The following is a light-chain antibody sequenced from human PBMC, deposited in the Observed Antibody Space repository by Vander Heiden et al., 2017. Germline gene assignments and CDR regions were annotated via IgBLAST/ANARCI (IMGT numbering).Light chain of an antibody. V-gene: IGKV3-20*01. CDR2: GSS. J-gene: IGKJ4*01. CDR1: RSVSSSY. Sequence: EIVLMQSPGTLSLSPGERATLSCRASRSVSSSYLTWYQQKPGQAPRLLIYGSSSRATGIPDRFSGSGSGTDFTFTISRLEPEDFAVYYCQQYGTSPITFGGGTKVEIK. CDR3: QQYGTSPIT.